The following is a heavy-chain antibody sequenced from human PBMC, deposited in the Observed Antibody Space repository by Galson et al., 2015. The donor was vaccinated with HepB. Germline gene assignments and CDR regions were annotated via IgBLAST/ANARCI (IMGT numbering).Heavy chain of an antibody. V-gene: IGHV3-11*01. D-gene: IGHD5-24*01. CDR3: ARGGADRDGYNKPRDEVGY. CDR1: GFTFSDYY. Sequence: SLRLSCAASGFTFSDYYMSWIRQAPGKGLEWVSYISSSGYTIYYADSLKGRFTISRDNAKNSLYLQMNSLRAEDTAVYYCARGGADRDGYNKPRDEVGYWGQGTLVTVSS. J-gene: IGHJ4*02. CDR2: ISSSGYTI.